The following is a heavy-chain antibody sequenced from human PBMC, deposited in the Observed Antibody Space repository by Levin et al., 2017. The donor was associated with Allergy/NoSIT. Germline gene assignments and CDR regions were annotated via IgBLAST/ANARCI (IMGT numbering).Heavy chain of an antibody. J-gene: IGHJ4*02. CDR3: ARQEGSGWYYFDC. CDR2: IYYRGST. V-gene: IGHV4-39*01. Sequence: SETLSLTCTVSGGSISSNNYYWGWIRQPPGKGLEWIGSIYYRGSTYYNPSLKSRVTISVDTSKNQFSLKLSSVTAADTAVYYCARQEGSGWYYFDCWGQGTLVTVSS. D-gene: IGHD6-19*01. CDR1: GGSISSNNYY.